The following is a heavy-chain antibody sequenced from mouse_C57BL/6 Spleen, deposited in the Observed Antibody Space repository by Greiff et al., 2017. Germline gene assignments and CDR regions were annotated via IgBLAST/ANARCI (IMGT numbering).Heavy chain of an antibody. CDR3: ARYRGYGSGPYWYFDF. Sequence: EVMLVESGGGLVQPGGSLSLSCAASGFTFTDYYMSWVRQPPGKALEWLGFIRNKANGYTTEYSASVKGRFTISRDNSQSILYLQMNALRAEDSATYYCARYRGYGSGPYWYFDFWGTGTTVTVSS. J-gene: IGHJ1*03. V-gene: IGHV7-3*01. CDR1: GFTFTDYY. D-gene: IGHD1-1*01. CDR2: IRNKANGYTT.